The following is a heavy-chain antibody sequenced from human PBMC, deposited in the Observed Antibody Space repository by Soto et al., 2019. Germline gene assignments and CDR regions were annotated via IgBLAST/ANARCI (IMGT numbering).Heavy chain of an antibody. V-gene: IGHV4-61*01. Sequence: SETLSLTXSVSGGSISNSSYLWSWIRQPPGTGLEWIGYIYYSGSTNYNPSLKSRVTISVDTSKNQFSLKLSSVSAADTAVYYCAGRDVDTAMVSFDYWGQGTLVTVSS. J-gene: IGHJ4*02. CDR2: IYYSGST. CDR1: GGSISNSSYL. D-gene: IGHD5-18*01. CDR3: AGRDVDTAMVSFDY.